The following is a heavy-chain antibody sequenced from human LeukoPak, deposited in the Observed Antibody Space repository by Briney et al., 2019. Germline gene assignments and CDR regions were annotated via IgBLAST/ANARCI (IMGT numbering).Heavy chain of an antibody. Sequence: PGGSLRLSCAASGFTVSSNYMSWVRQAPGKGLEWVAVISYDGSNKYYADSVKGRFTISRDNSKNTLYLQMNSLRAEDTAVYYCARGFVGGDDAFDIWGQGTMVTVSS. CDR1: GFTVSSNY. D-gene: IGHD4-23*01. CDR3: ARGFVGGDDAFDI. J-gene: IGHJ3*02. V-gene: IGHV3-30-3*01. CDR2: ISYDGSNK.